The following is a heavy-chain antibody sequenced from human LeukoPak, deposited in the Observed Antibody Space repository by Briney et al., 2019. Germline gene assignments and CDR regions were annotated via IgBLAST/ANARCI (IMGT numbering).Heavy chain of an antibody. J-gene: IGHJ4*02. D-gene: IGHD4-11*01. V-gene: IGHV4-30-4*01. CDR1: GGSISSGDYY. CDR3: ASYSNYGSSYYFDY. Sequence: SQTLSLTCTVSGGSISSGDYYWSWIRQPPGKGLEWIGYIYYSGSTYYNPSLKSRVTISVDTSKNQFSLKLSSVTVADTAVYYCASYSNYGSSYYFDYWGQGTLVTVSS. CDR2: IYYSGST.